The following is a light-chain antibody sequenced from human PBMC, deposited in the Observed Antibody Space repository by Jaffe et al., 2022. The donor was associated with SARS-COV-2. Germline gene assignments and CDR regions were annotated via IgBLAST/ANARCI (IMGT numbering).Light chain of an antibody. V-gene: IGLV3-19*01. J-gene: IGLJ3*02. CDR1: SLRSYY. Sequence: SSELTQDPAVSVALGQTVRITCQGDSLRSYYASWYQQKPGQAPVLVIFGENNRPSGIPDRFSGSSSGNTASLTITGAQAEDEADYYCNSRDSSGNWVFGGGTKLTVL. CDR2: GEN. CDR3: NSRDSSGNWV.